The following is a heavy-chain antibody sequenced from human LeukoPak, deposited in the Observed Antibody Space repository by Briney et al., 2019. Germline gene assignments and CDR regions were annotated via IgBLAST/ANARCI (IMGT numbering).Heavy chain of an antibody. V-gene: IGHV4-34*01. D-gene: IGHD2-2*01. CDR1: GGSFSGYY. Sequence: NPSETLSLTCAVYGGSFSGYYWSWIRQPPGEGLEWIGEINHSGSTNYNPSLKSRVTISVDTSKNQLSLKLNSVTAADTAVYYCAHRNCGSTSCHVGYNWFDPWGHGTLVTVSS. CDR3: AHRNCGSTSCHVGYNWFDP. J-gene: IGHJ5*02. CDR2: INHSGST.